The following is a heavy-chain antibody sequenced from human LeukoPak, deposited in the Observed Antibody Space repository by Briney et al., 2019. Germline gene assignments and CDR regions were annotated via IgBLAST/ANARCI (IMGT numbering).Heavy chain of an antibody. V-gene: IGHV3-30-3*01. J-gene: IGHJ4*02. CDR2: ISYDGSNK. CDR1: GFTFSSYA. D-gene: IGHD3-3*01. CDR3: ARSGYLEWLWGALDY. Sequence: GGSLRLSCAASGFTFSSYAMHWVRQAPGKGLEWVAVISYDGSNKYYADSVKGRFTISRDNSKNTLYLQMNSLRAEDTAVYYCARSGYLEWLWGALDYWGQGTLVTVSS.